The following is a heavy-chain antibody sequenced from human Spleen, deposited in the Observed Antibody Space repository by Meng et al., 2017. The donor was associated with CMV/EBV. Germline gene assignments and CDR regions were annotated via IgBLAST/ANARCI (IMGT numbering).Heavy chain of an antibody. CDR1: GFTFDDFA. Sequence: SLKISCTASGFTFDDFAMHWVRQTPGEGLEWVSGISGNTGFIGYADSVKGRFTISRDNAKKTLSLQMDSLTAEDTAVYYCAKAGQQLNPYSFDYWGQGTLVTVSS. CDR3: AKAGQQLNPYSFDY. CDR2: ISGNTGFI. V-gene: IGHV3-9*01. J-gene: IGHJ4*02. D-gene: IGHD6-13*01.